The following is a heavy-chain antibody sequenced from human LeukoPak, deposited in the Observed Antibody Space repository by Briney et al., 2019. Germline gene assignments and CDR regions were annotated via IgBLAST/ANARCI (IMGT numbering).Heavy chain of an antibody. V-gene: IGHV1-2*06. CDR3: ARDRGYSYGYAYYFDY. Sequence: ASVKVSCKASGYTFTGYYMHWVRQAPEQGLEWMGRINPNSGGTNYAQKLQGRVTMTRDTSISTAYMELSRLRSDDTAVYYCARDRGYSYGYAYYFDYWGQGTLVTVSS. J-gene: IGHJ4*02. CDR1: GYTFTGYY. D-gene: IGHD5-18*01. CDR2: INPNSGGT.